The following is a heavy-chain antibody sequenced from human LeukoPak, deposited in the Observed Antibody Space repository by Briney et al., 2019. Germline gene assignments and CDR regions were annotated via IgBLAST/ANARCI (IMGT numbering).Heavy chain of an antibody. CDR3: AGVPDITARPCDS. CDR2: ISHTGDIT. Sequence: PSETLSLTCAVYGGSSSNYYWTWIRQTPGRGLEWIGEISHTGDITNYNPSLKSRVTISVDSSKRQFSLKVTSVTAADTGVYYCAGVPDITARPCDSWGPGILVTVSS. J-gene: IGHJ4*02. V-gene: IGHV4-34*01. D-gene: IGHD1-1*01. CDR1: GGSSSNYY.